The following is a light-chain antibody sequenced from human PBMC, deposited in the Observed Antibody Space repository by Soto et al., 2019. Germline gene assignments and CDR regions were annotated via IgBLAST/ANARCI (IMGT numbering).Light chain of an antibody. Sequence: QSALTQPPSASGSPGQSVTISCTGTSSDVGGYNYVSWYQQHPGKAPKLMIYEVSKRPSGVPDRFSGSKSGNTASLTVSGLQAEDEADYYCSSYAGSNNFGDCVFGGGTKLTVL. CDR3: SSYAGSNNFGDCV. J-gene: IGLJ3*02. CDR1: SSDVGGYNY. CDR2: EVS. V-gene: IGLV2-8*01.